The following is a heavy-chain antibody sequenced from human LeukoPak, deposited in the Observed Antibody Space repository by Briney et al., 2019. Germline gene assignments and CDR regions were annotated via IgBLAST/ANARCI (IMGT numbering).Heavy chain of an antibody. CDR1: GFTFSSYE. J-gene: IGHJ4*02. Sequence: PGGSLRLSCAASGFTFSSYEMNWVRQAPGKGLEWVTYISSSGSTIYYADSVKGRFTISRDNAKNSLYLQMNSLRAEDTAVYYCAGGSHYYGSGSYSDWGQGTLVTVSS. CDR3: AGGSHYYGSGSYSD. D-gene: IGHD3-10*01. CDR2: ISSSGSTI. V-gene: IGHV3-48*03.